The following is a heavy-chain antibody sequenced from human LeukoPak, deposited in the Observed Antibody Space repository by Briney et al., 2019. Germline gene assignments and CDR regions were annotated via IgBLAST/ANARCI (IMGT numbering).Heavy chain of an antibody. D-gene: IGHD2-2*01. CDR2: IYYSGST. CDR1: GGSISSSSYY. J-gene: IGHJ4*02. V-gene: IGHV4-39*02. Sequence: SETLSLTCTVSGGSISSSSYYWGWIRQPPGKGLEWIGSIYYSGSTYYNPSLKSRVTISVDTSKNQFSLKLSSVTAADTAVYYCARDSSTSYHFDFWGQGTLVTVSS. CDR3: ARDSSTSYHFDF.